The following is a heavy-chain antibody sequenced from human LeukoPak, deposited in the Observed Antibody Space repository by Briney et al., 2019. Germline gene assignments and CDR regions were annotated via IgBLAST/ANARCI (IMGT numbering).Heavy chain of an antibody. CDR1: GGSFRGYY. V-gene: IGHV4-34*01. D-gene: IGHD2-2*01. J-gene: IGHJ4*02. Sequence: SETLSLTCPVYGGSFRGYYWSWIRQPPGKGLEWVGEINHNGSTNYNPSLKSRVTISVDTSKNQFSLKLSSVTAADTAVYYCARGVPKRVVVVPAAIGVFGYWGQGTLVTVSS. CDR2: INHNGST. CDR3: ARGVPKRVVVVPAAIGVFGY.